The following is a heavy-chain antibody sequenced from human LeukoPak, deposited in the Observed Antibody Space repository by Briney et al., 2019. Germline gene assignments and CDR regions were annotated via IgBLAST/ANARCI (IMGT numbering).Heavy chain of an antibody. Sequence: GGSLRLSCAASGFTFDDYTMHWVRQAPGKGLEWVSLISWDAGRTYYADSVKGRFTISRDNSKNSLYLQMNSLITEDTALYYFAKADTTLDPFDHWGQGTLVTVSS. V-gene: IGHV3-43*01. J-gene: IGHJ4*02. CDR1: GFTFDDYT. D-gene: IGHD5-18*01. CDR2: ISWDAGRT. CDR3: AKADTTLDPFDH.